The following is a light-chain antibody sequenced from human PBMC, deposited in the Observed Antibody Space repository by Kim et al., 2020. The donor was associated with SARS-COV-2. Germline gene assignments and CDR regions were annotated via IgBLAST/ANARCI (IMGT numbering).Light chain of an antibody. CDR3: QQTNNFPYT. V-gene: IGKV1-12*01. J-gene: IGKJ2*01. Sequence: DIQMTQSPSSVSASVGDRVTITCRASQGISKWLAWYQQKPGKAPKLLIYVASTLQSGVPSRFSDSGSGTDFTLTISSLQPEDFAVYYCQQTNNFPYTFGRGTKLEI. CDR2: VAS. CDR1: QGISKW.